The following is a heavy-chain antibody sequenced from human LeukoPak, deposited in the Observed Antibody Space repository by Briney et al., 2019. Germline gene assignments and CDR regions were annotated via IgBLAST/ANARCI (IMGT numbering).Heavy chain of an antibody. D-gene: IGHD3-10*01. CDR1: GYSISSGYY. Sequence: SETLSVTCAVSGYSISSGYYCGWIRQPPGKGLEWIGSIYHSGSTYYNPSLKSRVTISVDTSKNQFSLELSSVTATDTAVYYCARNYGSVHLYYFYYYYMDVWGKGTTVTVSS. V-gene: IGHV4-38-2*01. CDR3: ARNYGSVHLYYFYYYYMDV. J-gene: IGHJ6*03. CDR2: IYHSGST.